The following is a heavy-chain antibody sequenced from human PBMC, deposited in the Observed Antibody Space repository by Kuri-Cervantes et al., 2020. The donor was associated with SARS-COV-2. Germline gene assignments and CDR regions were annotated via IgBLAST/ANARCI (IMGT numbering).Heavy chain of an antibody. CDR2: IKQDGSEK. CDR3: ARGHGGQPGGY. Sequence: GESLKISCAASGFTFSSYWMSWVRQAPGKGLEWVANIKQDGSEKYYVDSVKGRFTISRDNAKNSLYLQMNSLRAEDTAVYYCARGHGGQPGGYWGQGTLVTVSS. J-gene: IGHJ4*02. D-gene: IGHD1-14*01. CDR1: GFTFSSYW. V-gene: IGHV3-7*01.